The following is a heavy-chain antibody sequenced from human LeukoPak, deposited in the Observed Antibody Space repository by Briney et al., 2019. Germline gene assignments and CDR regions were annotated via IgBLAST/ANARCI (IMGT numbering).Heavy chain of an antibody. V-gene: IGHV1-2*04. D-gene: IGHD6-19*01. CDR2: INPNSGGT. Sequence: GASVKVSCKASGYTFTGYYMHWVRQAPGQGLEWMGWINPNSGGTNYAQKFQGWVTMTRDTSISTAYMELSRLRSDDTAVYYCARERIAVAGGYYYYYYGMDVWGQGTTVTVSS. CDR1: GYTFTGYY. J-gene: IGHJ6*02. CDR3: ARERIAVAGGYYYYYYGMDV.